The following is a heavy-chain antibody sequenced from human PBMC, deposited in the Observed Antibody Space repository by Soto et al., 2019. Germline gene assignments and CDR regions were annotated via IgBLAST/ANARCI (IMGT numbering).Heavy chain of an antibody. J-gene: IGHJ5*02. D-gene: IGHD1-7*01. CDR1: GGSFSGYY. CDR2: INHSGST. CDR3: ARVDELRLSGGDYSCWFDP. Sequence: PSETLSLTCTVYGGSFSGYYWSWIRQPPGKGLEWIGEINHSGSTNYNPSLKSRVTISVDTSKNQSSLKLSSVTAADTAVYYCARVDELRLSGGDYSCWFDPWGQGTLVTVSS. V-gene: IGHV4-34*01.